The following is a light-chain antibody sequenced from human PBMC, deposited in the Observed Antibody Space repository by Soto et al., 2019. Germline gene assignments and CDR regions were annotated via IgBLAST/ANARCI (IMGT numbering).Light chain of an antibody. V-gene: IGKV1-12*01. CDR3: QQANSFPIT. CDR2: EAT. CDR1: QVLKS. J-gene: IGKJ5*01. Sequence: DTRMTQPPSSVPASVGDTSTTTGRPSQVLKSLAWYQQKPGKAPRLLIYEATNLQSGVPPRFSGSGSGTDFTLTISSLQPEDFATYFCQQANSFPITFGQGTRLEIK.